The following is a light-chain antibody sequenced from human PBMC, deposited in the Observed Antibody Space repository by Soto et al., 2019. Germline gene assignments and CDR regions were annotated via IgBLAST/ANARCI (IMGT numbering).Light chain of an antibody. Sequence: QSALTQPASVSGSPGQSITISCTGTSSDVGSQNFVSWHQQHPGKAPKFIIYGVTNRPSGGSDRFSGSKSGNTASLTISGLQADDEADYYCSSYSNSYTWVFGGGTKLTVL. CDR1: SSDVGSQNF. CDR2: GVT. J-gene: IGLJ3*02. CDR3: SSYSNSYTWV. V-gene: IGLV2-14*01.